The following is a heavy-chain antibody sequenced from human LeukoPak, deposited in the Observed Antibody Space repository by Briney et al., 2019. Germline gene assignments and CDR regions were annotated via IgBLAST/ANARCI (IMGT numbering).Heavy chain of an antibody. V-gene: IGHV1-18*01. D-gene: IGHD3-22*01. CDR1: GYIFTSYG. CDR3: ARDINGYYYDSHGYYPTDL. CDR2: ISVYNGNT. Sequence: ASVKVSCKASGYIFTSYGISWVRQAPGQGLEWMGCISVYNGNTNYPQRLQGRVTMTTDTSTTTAYMEPRSLRSDDTAVYYCARDINGYYYDSHGYYPTDLWGQGTLVTVSS. J-gene: IGHJ5*02.